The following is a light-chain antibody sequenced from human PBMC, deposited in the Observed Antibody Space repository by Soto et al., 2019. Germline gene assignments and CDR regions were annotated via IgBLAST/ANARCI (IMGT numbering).Light chain of an antibody. Sequence: QSALTQPPSASGSPGQSVTISCTGTSSDVGGYNFVSWYQHFPGKAPKLIIYEVTKRPSGVPDRFSGSKSGNTASLTVSGLQTDDDADYYCSSYGGSNNFVFGTGTKVTVL. J-gene: IGLJ1*01. CDR2: EVT. CDR3: SSYGGSNNFV. V-gene: IGLV2-8*01. CDR1: SSDVGGYNF.